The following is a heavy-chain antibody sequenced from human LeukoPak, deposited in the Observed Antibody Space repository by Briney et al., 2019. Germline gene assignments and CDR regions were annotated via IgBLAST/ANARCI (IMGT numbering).Heavy chain of an antibody. CDR3: AKPSSGYLIASGAFDI. CDR1: GFTFEDYA. Sequence: GRSLRLSCAASGFTFEDYAMHWVRQAPGKGLEWVSGITWNSGSTAYADSVKGRFTISRDNAKNSLYLQMSSLRPEDTALYYCAKPSSGYLIASGAFDIWGQGTMVTVSS. D-gene: IGHD3-22*01. CDR2: ITWNSGST. J-gene: IGHJ3*02. V-gene: IGHV3-9*01.